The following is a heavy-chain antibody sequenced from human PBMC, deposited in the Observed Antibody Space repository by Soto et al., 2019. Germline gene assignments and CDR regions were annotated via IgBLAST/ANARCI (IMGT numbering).Heavy chain of an antibody. CDR1: GFIFNNYT. CDR2: ISYDGSNK. D-gene: IGHD5-18*01. CDR3: ARGVRVQLWLRRSYFDY. V-gene: IGHV3-30-3*01. Sequence: PGGSLRLSCAASGFIFNNYTMHWVRQAPGKGLEWVAVISYDGSNKYYADSVKGRFTISRDNSRNTLYLQMNSLRAEDTAVYYCARGVRVQLWLRRSYFDYWGQGTLVTVSS. J-gene: IGHJ4*02.